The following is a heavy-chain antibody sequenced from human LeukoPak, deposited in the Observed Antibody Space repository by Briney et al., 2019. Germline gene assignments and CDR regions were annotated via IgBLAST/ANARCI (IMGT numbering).Heavy chain of an antibody. V-gene: IGHV3-23*01. D-gene: IGHD3-16*01. CDR2: ISGSGGST. CDR1: GGSFSGYY. CDR3: AKGYYDYVWGSYYFDY. J-gene: IGHJ4*02. Sequence: ETLSLTCAVYGGSFSGYYWSWIRQAPGKGLEWVSAISGSGGSTYYADSVKGRFTISRDNSRDTLYLQMNSLRAEDTAVYYCAKGYYDYVWGSYYFDYWGQGTLVTVSS.